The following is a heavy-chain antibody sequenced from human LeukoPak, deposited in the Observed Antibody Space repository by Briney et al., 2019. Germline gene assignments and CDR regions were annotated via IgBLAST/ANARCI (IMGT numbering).Heavy chain of an antibody. Sequence: PGGSLRLSCAASGFAVASNYMSWVRQAPEKGLEWVSTLYSAGATYYADSVRGRFTITRDTSKNTLNLQMNSLRADDTAIYYCASGEVGVRKFYSDPFHYWGQGTLVTVSS. V-gene: IGHV3-53*01. CDR1: GFAVASNY. J-gene: IGHJ4*02. D-gene: IGHD2-15*01. CDR2: LYSAGAT. CDR3: ASGEVGVRKFYSDPFHY.